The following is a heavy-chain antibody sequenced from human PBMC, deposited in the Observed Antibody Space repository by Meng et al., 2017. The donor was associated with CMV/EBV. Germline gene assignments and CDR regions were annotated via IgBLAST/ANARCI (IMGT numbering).Heavy chain of an antibody. V-gene: IGHV1-8*03. CDR1: GYTFTSYD. J-gene: IGHJ6*02. D-gene: IGHD2-2*01. Sequence: ASVKVSCKASGYTFTSYDINWVRQATGQGLEWMGWMNPNSGNTGYAQKFQGRVTITRNTSISTACMELSSLRSEDTAVYYCARDGGGYCSSTSCQDPYYYYGMDVWGQGTTVTVSS. CDR2: MNPNSGNT. CDR3: ARDGGGYCSSTSCQDPYYYYGMDV.